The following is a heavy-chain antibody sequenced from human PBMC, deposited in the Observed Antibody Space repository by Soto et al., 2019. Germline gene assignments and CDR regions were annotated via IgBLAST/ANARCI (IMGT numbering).Heavy chain of an antibody. D-gene: IGHD6-13*01. CDR1: GYSFISYY. Sequence: ASVKVSCKASGYSFISYYMHWVRQAPGQGLEWMGIINPNGGSTTYAQKFQGRVTMTRDMSTSTVYMELSSLRSEDTAVYYCARDSAAGNSRWFDPWGQGTLVTVSS. CDR3: ARDSAAGNSRWFDP. J-gene: IGHJ5*02. CDR2: INPNGGST. V-gene: IGHV1-46*01.